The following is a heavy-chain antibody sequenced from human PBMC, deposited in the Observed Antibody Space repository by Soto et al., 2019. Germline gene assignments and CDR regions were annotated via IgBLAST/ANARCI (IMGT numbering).Heavy chain of an antibody. Sequence: GPALVNPTHTLTLTCPFSGFSLSTSVMCVSWIRQPPGKALEWLALIDWDDDKYYSTSLKTRLTISKDTSKNQVVLTMTNMDPVDTATYYCARNRLYYYDSSGYYSDYWGQGTLVTVSS. CDR3: ARNRLYYYDSSGYYSDY. D-gene: IGHD3-22*01. J-gene: IGHJ4*02. CDR1: GFSLSTSVMC. CDR2: IDWDDDK. V-gene: IGHV2-70*01.